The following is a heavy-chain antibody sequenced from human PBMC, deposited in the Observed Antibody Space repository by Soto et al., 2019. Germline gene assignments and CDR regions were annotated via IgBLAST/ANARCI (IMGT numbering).Heavy chain of an antibody. Sequence: QVQLVQSGAEVKKPGASVKVSCKTSGYTFTNFGISWVRQAPGQGLEWRGRISTYNGNTNYAKKFQGSVTMTTDTSTSTGYMELRSLRSDDTAVYYCARGGTPIGYWGQGTLVTVSS. V-gene: IGHV1-18*01. CDR3: ARGGTPIGY. CDR1: GYTFTNFG. D-gene: IGHD3-16*01. J-gene: IGHJ4*02. CDR2: ISTYNGNT.